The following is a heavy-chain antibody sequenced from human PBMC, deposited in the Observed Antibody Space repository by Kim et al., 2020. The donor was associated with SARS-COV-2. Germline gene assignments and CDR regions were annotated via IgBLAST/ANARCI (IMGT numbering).Heavy chain of an antibody. CDR3: ATAFYYYDSASVLPDY. CDR2: FDPEDGET. CDR1: GYTLTELS. J-gene: IGHJ4*02. Sequence: ASVKVSCKVSGYTLTELSMHWVRQAPGKGLEWMGGFDPEDGETIYAQKFQGRVTMTEDTSTDTAYMELSSLRSEDTAVYYCATAFYYYDSASVLPDYWGQGTLVTVSS. D-gene: IGHD3-22*01. V-gene: IGHV1-24*01.